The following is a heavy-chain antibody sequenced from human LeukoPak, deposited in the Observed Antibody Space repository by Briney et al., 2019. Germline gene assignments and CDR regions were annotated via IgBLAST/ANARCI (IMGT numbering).Heavy chain of an antibody. J-gene: IGHJ4*02. CDR1: GLTFSSYR. D-gene: IGHD3-16*01. CDR3: ARSGGGMDDY. Sequence: GGSLRLSCAASGLTFSSYRMNWVRQAPGKGLEWVSSISSSGNYIYYADSVKGRFTISRDNAKNSLYLQMNSPRAEDTAVYYCARSGGGMDDYWGQGTLVTVSS. CDR2: ISSSGNYI. V-gene: IGHV3-21*01.